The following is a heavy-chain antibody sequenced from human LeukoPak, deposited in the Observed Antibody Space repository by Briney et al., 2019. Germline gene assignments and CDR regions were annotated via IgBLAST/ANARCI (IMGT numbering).Heavy chain of an antibody. V-gene: IGHV4-34*01. CDR1: GGSFSGYY. J-gene: IGHJ4*02. D-gene: IGHD5-18*01. CDR3: AREGTAMGYPDY. CDR2: INHSGST. Sequence: SETLSLTCAVYGGSFSGYYWSWIRQPPGKGLEWIGEINHSGSTNYNPSLKSRVTISVDTSKNQFSLKLSSVTAADTVVYYCAREGTAMGYPDYWGQGTLVTVSS.